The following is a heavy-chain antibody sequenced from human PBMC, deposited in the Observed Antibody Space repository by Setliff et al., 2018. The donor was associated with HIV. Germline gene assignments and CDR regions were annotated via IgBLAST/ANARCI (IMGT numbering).Heavy chain of an antibody. J-gene: IGHJ5*02. V-gene: IGHV1-8*02. CDR3: ARGTAPRPASVLEFLEWLFPNWFDP. D-gene: IGHD3-3*02. Sequence: GASVKVSCKASGYNFTDYDINWVRQATGQGLEWMGWMNPNNGNTGYAEKFQGRVTMTRDPSISTAYMELSSLRSDDTDVYYCARGTAPRPASVLEFLEWLFPNWFDPWGQGTLVTVSS. CDR1: GYNFTDYD. CDR2: MNPNNGNT.